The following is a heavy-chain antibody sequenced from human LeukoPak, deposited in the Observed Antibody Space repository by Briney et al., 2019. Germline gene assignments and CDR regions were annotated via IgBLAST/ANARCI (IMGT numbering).Heavy chain of an antibody. J-gene: IGHJ4*02. CDR3: EGDSSGYSH. CDR1: GFTFSSYE. CDR2: ISSSGSTI. V-gene: IGHV3-48*03. D-gene: IGHD3-22*01. Sequence: PGGSLRLSCAASGFTFSSYEMNWVRQAPGKGLEWVSYISSSGSTIYYADSVKGRFTISRDNAKNSLYLQMNSLRAEDTAVYYCEGDSSGYSHWGQGTLVTVSS.